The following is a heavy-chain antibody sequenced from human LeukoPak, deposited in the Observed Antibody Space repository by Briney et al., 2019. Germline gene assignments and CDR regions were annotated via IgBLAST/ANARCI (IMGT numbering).Heavy chain of an antibody. J-gene: IGHJ4*02. Sequence: GGSLRLSCAASGFTFSNYLMSWVRQAPGKGLEWVSVLFTGGGRTLYADSVKGRFTISGDTSRTTLYLQMNGLRAEDTAVYYCAKECDYSPGHKFDLWGQGTLVTVSS. CDR2: LFTGGGRT. CDR3: AKECDYSPGHKFDL. CDR1: GFTFSNYL. V-gene: IGHV3-23*01. D-gene: IGHD3-10*01.